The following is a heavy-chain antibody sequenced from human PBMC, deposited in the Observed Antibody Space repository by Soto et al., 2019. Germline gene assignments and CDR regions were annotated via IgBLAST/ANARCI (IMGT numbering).Heavy chain of an antibody. D-gene: IGHD3-22*01. Sequence: GGSLRLSCAASGFTFDDYTMHWVRQAPGKGLEWVSLISWDGGSTYYADSVKGRFTISRDNSKNTLYLQMNSLRAEDTAVYYCAKDWYYYDSSGYFDYWGQGTLVTVSS. J-gene: IGHJ4*02. CDR3: AKDWYYYDSSGYFDY. CDR2: ISWDGGST. CDR1: GFTFDDYT. V-gene: IGHV3-43*01.